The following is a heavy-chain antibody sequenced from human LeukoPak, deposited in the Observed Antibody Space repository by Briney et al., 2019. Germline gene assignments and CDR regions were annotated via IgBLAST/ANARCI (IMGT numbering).Heavy chain of an antibody. Sequence: GGFLRLSCAASGFTFSGSAMHWVRQASGIGLEWVGRIRSKANSYATAYAASVKGRFTISRDDSKNTAYLQMNSLKTEDTAVYYCTTGPGDYYYYMDVWGKGTTVTVSS. CDR1: GFTFSGSA. CDR2: IRSKANSYAT. J-gene: IGHJ6*03. D-gene: IGHD1-1*01. CDR3: TTGPGDYYYYMDV. V-gene: IGHV3-73*01.